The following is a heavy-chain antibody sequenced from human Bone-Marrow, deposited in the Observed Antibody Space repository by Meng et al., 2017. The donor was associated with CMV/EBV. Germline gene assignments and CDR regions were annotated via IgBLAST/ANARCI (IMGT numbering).Heavy chain of an antibody. Sequence: SVKVSCKASGGTFSSYAISWVRQAPGQGLEWMGGIIPILGIANYAQKFQGRVTITADKSTSTAYMELSSLRSEDTAVYYCARESTVTHFYGMDVWGQGTTVTVSS. CDR3: ARESTVTHFYGMDV. CDR1: GGTFSSYA. V-gene: IGHV1-69*10. J-gene: IGHJ6*02. CDR2: IIPILGIA. D-gene: IGHD4-11*01.